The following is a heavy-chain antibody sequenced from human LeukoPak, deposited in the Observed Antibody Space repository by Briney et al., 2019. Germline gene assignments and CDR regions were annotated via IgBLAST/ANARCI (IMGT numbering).Heavy chain of an antibody. J-gene: IGHJ6*02. CDR1: GFTFSSYW. Sequence: GGSLRLSCAASGFTFSSYWMSWVRQAPGKGLEWVANIKQDGSEKYYVDSVKGRFTISRDNAKNSLHLQMNSLRAEDTAVYYCARDEQYYDILTGYYEGPNYYGMDVWGQGTTVTVSS. V-gene: IGHV3-7*01. D-gene: IGHD3-9*01. CDR3: ARDEQYYDILTGYYEGPNYYGMDV. CDR2: IKQDGSEK.